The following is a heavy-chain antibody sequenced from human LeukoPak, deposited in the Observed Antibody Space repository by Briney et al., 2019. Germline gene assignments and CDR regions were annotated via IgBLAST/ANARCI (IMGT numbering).Heavy chain of an antibody. J-gene: IGHJ4*02. V-gene: IGHV1-8*01. D-gene: IGHD3-10*01. CDR2: MNPNSGNT. Sequence: ASVKVSCKASGYTFTTYDINWVRQATGQGLEWLGWMNPNSGNTGYAQKFQGRVTMTRDMSTSTVYMELSSLRSEDTAVYYCAREDGSERGRYFDYWGQGTLVTVSS. CDR3: AREDGSERGRYFDY. CDR1: GYTFTTYD.